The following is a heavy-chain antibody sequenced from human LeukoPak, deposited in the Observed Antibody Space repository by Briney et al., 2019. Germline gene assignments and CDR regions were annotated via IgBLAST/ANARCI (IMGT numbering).Heavy chain of an antibody. Sequence: SETLSLTCTVSGGPISSYYWSWIRQPPGKGLEWIGYIYYSGSTNYNPSLKSRVTISVDTSKSQFSLKLSSVTAADTAVYYCARGVFGRYDFWSGYRTAFDPWGQGTLVTVSS. CDR3: ARGVFGRYDFWSGYRTAFDP. J-gene: IGHJ5*02. V-gene: IGHV4-59*01. D-gene: IGHD3-3*01. CDR2: IYYSGST. CDR1: GGPISSYY.